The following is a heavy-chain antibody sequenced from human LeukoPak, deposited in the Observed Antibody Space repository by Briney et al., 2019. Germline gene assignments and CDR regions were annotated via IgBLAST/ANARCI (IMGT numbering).Heavy chain of an antibody. J-gene: IGHJ6*02. CDR3: AKDIAAAGMGDGMDV. CDR2: ISYDGSNK. CDR1: GFTFSSYG. Sequence: GGSLRLSCAASGFTFSSYGMHWVCQAPGKGLEWVAVISYDGSNKYYADSVKGRFTISRDNSKNTLYLQMNSPRAEDTAVYYCAKDIAAAGMGDGMDVWGQGTTVTVSS. D-gene: IGHD6-13*01. V-gene: IGHV3-30*18.